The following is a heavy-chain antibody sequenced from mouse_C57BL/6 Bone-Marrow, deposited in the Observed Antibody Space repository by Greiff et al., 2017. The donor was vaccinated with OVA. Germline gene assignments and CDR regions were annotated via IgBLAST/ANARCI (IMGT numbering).Heavy chain of an antibody. V-gene: IGHV1-55*01. J-gene: IGHJ3*01. Sequence: QVQLQQPGAELVKPGASVKMSCKASGYTFTSYWITWVKQRPGQGLEWIGDIYPGSGSTNYNEKFKSKATLTVDTSSSTAYMQLSSLTSEDSAVYYCAREIGNYYGSPWFAYWGQGTLVTVSA. CDR3: AREIGNYYGSPWFAY. CDR2: IYPGSGST. D-gene: IGHD1-1*01. CDR1: GYTFTSYW.